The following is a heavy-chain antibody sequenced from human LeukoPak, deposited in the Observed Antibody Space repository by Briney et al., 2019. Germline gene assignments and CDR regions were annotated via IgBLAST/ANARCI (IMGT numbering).Heavy chain of an antibody. Sequence: RAGGSLRLSCAASGFTFSSYGMSWVRQAPGKGLEWVSAISGSGGSTYYADSVKGRFTISRDNSKNTLYLQMSSLRAEDTAVYYCAKGVDIVATPFDYWGQGTLVTVSS. V-gene: IGHV3-23*01. CDR1: GFTFSSYG. D-gene: IGHD5-12*01. J-gene: IGHJ4*02. CDR3: AKGVDIVATPFDY. CDR2: ISGSGGST.